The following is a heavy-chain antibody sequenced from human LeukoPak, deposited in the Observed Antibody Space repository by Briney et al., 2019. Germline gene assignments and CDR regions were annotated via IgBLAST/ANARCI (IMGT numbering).Heavy chain of an antibody. J-gene: IGHJ5*02. Sequence: GASVKVSCKTSGYSFTDYYMHWVRQAAGQGLECTGWINPNSGVTSSAQKFQGRVTMTRDTSITTVYMEVNWLTSDDTAMYYCARADRLHGGPYLIGPWGQGTLVTVSS. CDR2: INPNSGVT. D-gene: IGHD3-16*01. V-gene: IGHV1-2*02. CDR3: ARADRLHGGPYLIGP. CDR1: GYSFTDYY.